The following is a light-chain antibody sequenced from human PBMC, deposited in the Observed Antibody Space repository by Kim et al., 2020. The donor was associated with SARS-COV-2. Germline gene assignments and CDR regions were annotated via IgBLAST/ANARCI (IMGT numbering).Light chain of an antibody. V-gene: IGKV1-5*01. Sequence: ASVGDRVTITCRASQSISSWLAWYRQKPGKAPKLLIYDASSLESGVPSRFSGSGSGTEFTLTISSLQPDDFATYYCQQYNSYPLTFGGGTKVDIK. J-gene: IGKJ4*01. CDR1: QSISSW. CDR3: QQYNSYPLT. CDR2: DAS.